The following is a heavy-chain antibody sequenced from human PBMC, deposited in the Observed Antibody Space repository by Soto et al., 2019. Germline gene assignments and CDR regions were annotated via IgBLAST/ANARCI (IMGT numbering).Heavy chain of an antibody. J-gene: IGHJ3*01. CDR3: ARGQQDLVDDDDRFDV. CDR1: EGTSSSHV. V-gene: IGHV1-69*01. D-gene: IGHD6-13*01. Sequence: QVKLVQSGAEVKQPGSSVKVSCRASEGTSSSHVINWVRQAPGQGLEWMGGVIPVFGTSKFAQKFRGRVTIIADESMNKAYMEMSSLRSEDSAMYYCARGQQDLVDDDDRFDVWGHGTLVTVSP. CDR2: VIPVFGTS.